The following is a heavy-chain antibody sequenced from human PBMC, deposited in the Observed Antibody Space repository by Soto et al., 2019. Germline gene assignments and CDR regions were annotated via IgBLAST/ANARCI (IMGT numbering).Heavy chain of an antibody. Sequence: QVQLQESGPGLVKPSQTLSLTCTVSGASISIGGYFWSWIRQHPGKGLEWIGHIYYNGSTYYNSSLKSRVTNSVDTSQNPFSLRLTSVTAADTAVYYCATDEYFGSEIDSYYYGMDVWGQGTTVTVSS. CDR3: ATDEYFGSEIDSYYYGMDV. CDR1: GASISIGGYF. CDR2: IYYNGST. D-gene: IGHD2-21*01. V-gene: IGHV4-31*03. J-gene: IGHJ6*02.